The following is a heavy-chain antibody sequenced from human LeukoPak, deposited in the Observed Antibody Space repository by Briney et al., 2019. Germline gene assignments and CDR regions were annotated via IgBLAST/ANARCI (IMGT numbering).Heavy chain of an antibody. J-gene: IGHJ4*02. V-gene: IGHV3-21*01. CDR3: ARNQDVDY. CDR1: GFTFSSYS. Sequence: GGSLRLSCAASGFTFSSYSMNWVRQAPGKGLEWVSSIRSSSSYIYYADSVKGRFTISRDNAKNSLYLQMNSLRAEDTAVYYCARNQDVDYWGQGTLVTVSS. CDR2: IRSSSSYI. D-gene: IGHD2-15*01.